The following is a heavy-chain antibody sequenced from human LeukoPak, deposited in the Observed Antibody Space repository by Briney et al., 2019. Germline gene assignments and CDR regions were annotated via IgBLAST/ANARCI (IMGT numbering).Heavy chain of an antibody. J-gene: IGHJ4*02. CDR2: INPSGGST. CDR3: ARDQGLTGYFDY. V-gene: IGHV1-46*01. D-gene: IGHD3-9*01. Sequence: ASVQSSCKASGDTFTSEYMPGLRSAEGQGLEWRGIINPSGGSTSYAQKFQGRVTMTRDTSTSTVYMELSSLRSEDTAVYYCARDQGLTGYFDYWGQGALVTVSS. CDR1: GDTFTSEY.